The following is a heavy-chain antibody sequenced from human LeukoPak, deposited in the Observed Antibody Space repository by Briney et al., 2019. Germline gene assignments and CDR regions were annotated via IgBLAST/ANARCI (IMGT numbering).Heavy chain of an antibody. CDR3: AREPVTTYSNFDY. J-gene: IGHJ4*02. CDR2: ISSSSSYI. Sequence: GGSLRLSCAASGFTFRSYGMNWVRQAPGKGLEWVSSISSSSSYIYYADSVKGRFTISRDNAKNSLYLQMNSLRAEDTAVYYCAREPVTTYSNFDYWGQGTLVTVSS. D-gene: IGHD4-17*01. CDR1: GFTFRSYG. V-gene: IGHV3-21*01.